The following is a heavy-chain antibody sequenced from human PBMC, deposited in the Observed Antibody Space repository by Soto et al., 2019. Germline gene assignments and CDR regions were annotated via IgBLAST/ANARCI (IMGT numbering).Heavy chain of an antibody. CDR2: IHHSGST. CDR3: ARQGFGQLHGLVDV. Sequence: QVQLQESGPGLVKPSETLSLTCSVSGGSITSHYCSWFRQPPGKGREWIGYIHHSGSTSYNPSLKSRGTMSVDTSKNQFSLKVSSVTAADTALYYCARQGFGQLHGLVDVWGPGTTVTVSS. J-gene: IGHJ6*02. V-gene: IGHV4-59*08. CDR1: GGSITSHY. D-gene: IGHD3-10*01.